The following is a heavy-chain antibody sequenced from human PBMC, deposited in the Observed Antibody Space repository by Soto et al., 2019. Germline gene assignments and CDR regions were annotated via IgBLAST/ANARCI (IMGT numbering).Heavy chain of an antibody. CDR2: IYYSGST. J-gene: IGHJ3*02. CDR3: ARVPFDGSGYYWEAFDI. CDR1: GGSISSSSYY. Sequence: SETLSLTCTVSGGSISSSSYYWGWIRQPPGKGLEWIGSIYYSGSTYYNPSLKSRVTISVDTSKNQFSLKLSSVTAADTAVYYCARVPFDGSGYYWEAFDIWGQGTMVTVSS. D-gene: IGHD3-22*01. V-gene: IGHV4-39*01.